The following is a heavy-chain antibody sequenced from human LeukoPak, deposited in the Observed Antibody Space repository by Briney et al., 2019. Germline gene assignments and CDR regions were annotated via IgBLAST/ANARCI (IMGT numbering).Heavy chain of an antibody. CDR2: ISYDGSSK. D-gene: IGHD2-15*01. V-gene: IGHV3-30*04. CDR3: ARSPPTIVVVVAAHFDY. J-gene: IGHJ4*02. Sequence: PGRSLRLSCAASGFTFSSYAMHWVRQAPGKGLEWVAVISYDGSSKYYADSVKGRFTISRDNSKNTLYLQMNSLRAEDTAVYYCARSPPTIVVVVAAHFDYWGQGTLVTVSS. CDR1: GFTFSSYA.